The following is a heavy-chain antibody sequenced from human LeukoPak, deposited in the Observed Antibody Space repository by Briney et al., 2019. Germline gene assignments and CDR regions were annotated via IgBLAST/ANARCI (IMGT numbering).Heavy chain of an antibody. CDR1: GYTFTGYY. V-gene: IGHV1-2*02. D-gene: IGHD1-26*01. Sequence: GASVKVSCKASGYTFTGYYMHWVRQAPGQGLEWMGWINPNSGGTNYAQKFQGRVTMTRDTSISTAYVELSRLRSDDTAVYYCARDSAYSGSYYGMDVWGQGTTVTVSS. CDR2: INPNSGGT. CDR3: ARDSAYSGSYYGMDV. J-gene: IGHJ6*02.